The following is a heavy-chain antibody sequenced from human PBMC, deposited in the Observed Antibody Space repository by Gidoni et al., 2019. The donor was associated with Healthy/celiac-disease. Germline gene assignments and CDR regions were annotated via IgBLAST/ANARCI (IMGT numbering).Heavy chain of an antibody. J-gene: IGHJ4*02. D-gene: IGHD3-10*01. CDR1: GFTFGDYA. V-gene: IGHV3-49*03. Sequence: EVQLVESGGGLVQPGRSLRLSCTASGFTFGDYAMSWFRQAPGKGLEWVGFIRSKAYGGTTEYAASVKGRFTTSRDDSKSIAYLQMNSLKTEDTAVYYCTRMGLLLWFGELFWGQGTLVTVSS. CDR3: TRMGLLLWFGELF. CDR2: IRSKAYGGTT.